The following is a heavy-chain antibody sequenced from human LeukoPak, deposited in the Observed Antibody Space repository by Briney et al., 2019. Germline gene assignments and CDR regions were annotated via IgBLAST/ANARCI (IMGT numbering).Heavy chain of an antibody. Sequence: ASVKVSCKASGYTFTSYGISWVRQAPGQGLEWMGWISAYNGNTNYAQELQGRVTMTTDTSTSTAYMELRSLRSDDTAVYYCARGLVAAAGTVKVGRNWFDPWGQGTLVTVSS. CDR1: GYTFTSYG. V-gene: IGHV1-18*01. J-gene: IGHJ5*02. D-gene: IGHD6-13*01. CDR3: ARGLVAAAGTVKVGRNWFDP. CDR2: ISAYNGNT.